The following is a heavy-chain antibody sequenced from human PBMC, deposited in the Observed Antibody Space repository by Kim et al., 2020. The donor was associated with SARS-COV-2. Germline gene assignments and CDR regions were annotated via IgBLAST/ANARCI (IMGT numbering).Heavy chain of an antibody. CDR3: ARVGRYSNYNHWFDP. CDR2: INHSGST. V-gene: IGHV4-34*01. J-gene: IGHJ5*02. D-gene: IGHD4-4*01. CDR1: GGSFSGYY. Sequence: SETLSLTCAVYGGSFSGYYWSWIRQPPGKGLEWIGEINHSGSTNYNPSLESRVTISVDTSKNQFSLKLSSVTAADTAVYYCARVGRYSNYNHWFDPWGQGTLVTVSS.